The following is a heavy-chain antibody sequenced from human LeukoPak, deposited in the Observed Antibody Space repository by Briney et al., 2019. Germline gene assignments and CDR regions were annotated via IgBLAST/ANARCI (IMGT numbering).Heavy chain of an antibody. CDR3: ARSTSSSGWRRLDY. V-gene: IGHV4-59*01. Sequence: SETLSLTCTVSAGSFNSYYWSWIRQPPGKGLEWIGYIYYSGSTNYNPSLKSRVTISVDTSKNQFSLKLSSVTAADTAVYYCARSTSSSGWRRLDYWGQGTLVTVSS. CDR1: AGSFNSYY. CDR2: IYYSGST. D-gene: IGHD6-19*01. J-gene: IGHJ4*02.